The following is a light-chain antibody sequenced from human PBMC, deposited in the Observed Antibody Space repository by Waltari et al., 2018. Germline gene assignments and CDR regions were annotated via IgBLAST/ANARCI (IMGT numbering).Light chain of an antibody. CDR1: ISTIERNT. J-gene: IGLJ3*02. CDR2: RNN. V-gene: IGLV1-44*01. Sequence: QSLLTQPPSASATPGPRVAIPCSGSISTIERNTVKCYQQLPGTAPKLVTYRNNHRPSGVPGRVSGSKSGTAASLASSGGLCEEEADYYCAAWDDSLNVWLYGGGTKLTVL. CDR3: AAWDDSLNVWL.